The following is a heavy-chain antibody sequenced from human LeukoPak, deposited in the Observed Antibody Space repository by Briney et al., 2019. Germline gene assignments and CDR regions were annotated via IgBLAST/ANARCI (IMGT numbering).Heavy chain of an antibody. CDR3: VSFYETY. J-gene: IGHJ4*02. Sequence: GGSLRLSCAASGNYWMHWVRQAPGKGLVWVSHINSDGSWTGYADSVKGRFTISKDNAKNTVYLQMNNLRAEDTAVYYCVSFYETYWGRGTLVTISS. V-gene: IGHV3-74*01. CDR1: GNYW. D-gene: IGHD2-2*01. CDR2: INSDGSWT.